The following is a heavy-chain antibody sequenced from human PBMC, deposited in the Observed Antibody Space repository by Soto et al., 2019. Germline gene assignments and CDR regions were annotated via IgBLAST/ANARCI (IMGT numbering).Heavy chain of an antibody. Sequence: ASVKVSCKASGYTFTSYAMHWVRQAPGQRLEWMGWINAGNGNTKYSQKFQGRVTMTRNTSISTAYMELSSLRSEDTAVYYCAPNYSGWYGGPWGQGTLVTVSS. D-gene: IGHD6-19*01. J-gene: IGHJ5*02. CDR2: INAGNGNT. V-gene: IGHV1-3*01. CDR1: GYTFTSYA. CDR3: APNYSGWYGGP.